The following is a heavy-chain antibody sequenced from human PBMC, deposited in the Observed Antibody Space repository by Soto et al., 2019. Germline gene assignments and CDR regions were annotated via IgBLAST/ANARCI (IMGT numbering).Heavy chain of an antibody. V-gene: IGHV3-30*18. CDR1: GFTFNRFG. Sequence: GGSLRLSCAASGFTFNRFGMHWVRQAPGKGLDWVAVISYDGRNTYYADSVKGRFTISRDSSKTTLFLQMDSLRAEDTAVYFCAKVSEGSMITFGGVIASWGQGTLVTVSS. J-gene: IGHJ5*01. CDR3: AKVSEGSMITFGGVIAS. CDR2: ISYDGRNT. D-gene: IGHD3-16*01.